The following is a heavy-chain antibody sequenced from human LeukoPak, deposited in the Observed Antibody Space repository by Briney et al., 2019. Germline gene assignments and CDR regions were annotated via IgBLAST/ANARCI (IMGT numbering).Heavy chain of an antibody. CDR2: ISYDGSDK. V-gene: IGHV3-30-3*01. CDR1: GFTFSSYA. CDR3: ARDGDDSSGYSFPIARNFDY. D-gene: IGHD3-22*01. Sequence: GRSLRLSRAASGFTFSSYAMHWVRQAPGKGLEWVAVISYDGSDKYYADSVKGRFNISRDNSKNTLYLQMNSLRAEDTAVYYCARDGDDSSGYSFPIARNFDYWGQGTLVTVSS. J-gene: IGHJ4*02.